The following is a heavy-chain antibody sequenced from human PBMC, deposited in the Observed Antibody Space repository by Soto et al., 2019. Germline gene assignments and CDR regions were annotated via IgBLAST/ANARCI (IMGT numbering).Heavy chain of an antibody. V-gene: IGHV1-3*01. CDR3: ARAPSWWYFDL. J-gene: IGHJ2*01. CDR1: GYTFTSYA. Sequence: SVKVSCKASGYTFTSYAMHWVRQAPGQRLEWMGWINAGNGNTKYSQKFQGRVTITRDTSASTAYMELSSLRSEETAVYYCARAPSWWYFDLWGRGTLVTVSS. CDR2: INAGNGNT.